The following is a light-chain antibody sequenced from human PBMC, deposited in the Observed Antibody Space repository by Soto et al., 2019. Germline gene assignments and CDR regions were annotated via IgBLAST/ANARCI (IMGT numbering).Light chain of an antibody. CDR1: QGISNY. V-gene: IGKV1-27*01. CDR2: AAS. Sequence: DIQMTQSPSSLSASVGDRVTITCRASQGISNYLAWYQQKPGKVPKLLIYAASTLQAGVPSRFSGSGSGTEFSLTISSXQPEDVATYYCQKYNSAPWTFGQGTKVDIK. J-gene: IGKJ1*01. CDR3: QKYNSAPWT.